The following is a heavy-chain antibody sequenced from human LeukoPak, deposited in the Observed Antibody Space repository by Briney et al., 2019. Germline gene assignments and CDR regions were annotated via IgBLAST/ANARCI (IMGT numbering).Heavy chain of an antibody. CDR1: GYIFTNYY. J-gene: IGHJ4*02. Sequence: ASVKVSCKASGYIFTNYYMHWVRQAPGQGLEWMGTINPSGGSTTYAQKFQGRVTMARDTSTSTVYMELSSLRSEDTAVYYCARDHGSAYYRAPRHWGQGTLVTVSS. V-gene: IGHV1-46*01. CDR2: INPSGGST. CDR3: ARDHGSAYYRAPRH. D-gene: IGHD3-10*01.